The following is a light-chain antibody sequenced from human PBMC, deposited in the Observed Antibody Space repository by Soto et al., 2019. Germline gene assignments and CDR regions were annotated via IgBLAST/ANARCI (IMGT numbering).Light chain of an antibody. CDR2: STT. CDR1: TGAVTSGNY. J-gene: IGLJ1*01. V-gene: IGLV7-43*01. Sequence: QAVVTQEPSLNVSPGGTVTLTCASSTGAVTSGNYPNWFQQKPGQAPRALIYSTTDKQPWTPARFSGSLLGGKAALTLSGVQPEDEAEYYCLLYFGGQGVFGAGTKLTVL. CDR3: LLYFGGQGV.